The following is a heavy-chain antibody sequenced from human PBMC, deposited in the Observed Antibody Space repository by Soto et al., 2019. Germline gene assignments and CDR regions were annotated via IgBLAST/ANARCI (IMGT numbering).Heavy chain of an antibody. CDR2: ISSSSSTI. CDR1: GFTFSSYS. V-gene: IGHV3-48*01. D-gene: IGHD2-15*01. J-gene: IGHJ3*02. CDR3: ATGYCSGGSCQNAFDI. Sequence: GGSLRLSCAASGFTFSSYSMNWVRQALGKGLEWVSYISSSSSTIYYADSVKGRFTISRDNAKNSLYLQMNSLRAEDTAVYYCATGYCSGGSCQNAFDIWGQGTMVTVSS.